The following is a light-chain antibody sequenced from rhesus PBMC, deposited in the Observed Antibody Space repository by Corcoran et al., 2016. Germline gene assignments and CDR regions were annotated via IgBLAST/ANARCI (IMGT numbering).Light chain of an antibody. CDR3: QQYDNWNS. CDR2: GAS. V-gene: IGKV3S9*01. CDR1: QRVSSY. J-gene: IGKJ2*01. Sequence: EIVMTQSPVTLSLSPGERATLSCRASQRVSSYVAWYQQRPEQAPRLLIFGASTRATGIPDRFSGSGSGTDFSLIISSLEPEDVGVYYCQQYDNWNSFGQGTKVEIK.